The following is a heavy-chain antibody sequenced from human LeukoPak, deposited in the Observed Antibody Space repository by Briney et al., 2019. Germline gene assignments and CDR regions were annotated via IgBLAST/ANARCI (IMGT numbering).Heavy chain of an antibody. J-gene: IGHJ6*03. CDR2: ISSSSSYI. V-gene: IGHV3-21*01. Sequence: GGSLRLSCAASGSTFSSYSMKWVRQPPGKGVGWVSSISSSSSYIYYADSVKGRFTISRDNAKNSLYLQMNSLRAEDTAVYYCARDLVYYYYMDVWGKGTTVTVSS. CDR3: ARDLVYYYYMDV. CDR1: GSTFSSYS.